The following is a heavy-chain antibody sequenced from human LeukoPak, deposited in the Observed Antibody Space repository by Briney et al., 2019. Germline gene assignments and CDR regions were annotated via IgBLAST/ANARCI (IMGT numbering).Heavy chain of an antibody. CDR3: ARALRGISKDYYYYYYMDV. CDR2: IYYSGST. D-gene: IGHD6-13*01. Sequence: SETLSLTCTVSGGSISSFYWSWIRQPPGKGLEWIGYIYYSGSTNYNPSLKSRVTISVDTSKNQFSLKLSSVTAADTAVYYCARALRGISKDYYYYYYMDVWGKGTTVTISS. CDR1: GGSISSFY. V-gene: IGHV4-59*01. J-gene: IGHJ6*03.